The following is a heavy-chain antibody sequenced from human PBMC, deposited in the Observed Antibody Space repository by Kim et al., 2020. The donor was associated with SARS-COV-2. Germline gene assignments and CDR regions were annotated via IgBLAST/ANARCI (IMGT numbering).Heavy chain of an antibody. CDR1: GYSFTSYW. Sequence: GESLKISCKGSGYSFTSYWISWVRQMPGKGLEWMGRIDPSDSYTNYSPSFQGHVTISADKSISTAYLQWSSLKASDTAMYYCARHWGLLWFGELLYKPKNYYYYYGMDVWGQGTTVTVSS. CDR2: IDPSDSYT. D-gene: IGHD3-10*01. CDR3: ARHWGLLWFGELLYKPKNYYYYYGMDV. V-gene: IGHV5-10-1*01. J-gene: IGHJ6*02.